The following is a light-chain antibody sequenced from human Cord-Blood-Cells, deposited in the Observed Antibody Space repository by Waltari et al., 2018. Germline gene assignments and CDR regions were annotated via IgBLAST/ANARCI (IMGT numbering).Light chain of an antibody. Sequence: QSALTQPASVSGSPGQSLTISYTGTSSDVGGYNYVSWYQQHPGKAPKLMIYEVSKRPSGVSNRFSGSKSGNTASLTISGLQAEDEADYYCSSYTSSSTWVFGGGTKLTVL. J-gene: IGLJ3*02. V-gene: IGLV2-14*01. CDR2: EVS. CDR3: SSYTSSSTWV. CDR1: SSDVGGYNY.